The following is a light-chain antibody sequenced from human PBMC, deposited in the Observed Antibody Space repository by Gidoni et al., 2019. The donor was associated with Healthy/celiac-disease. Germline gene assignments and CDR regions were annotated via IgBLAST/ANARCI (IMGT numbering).Light chain of an antibody. CDR1: QSVSSY. Sequence: EIVLTQPPATLSLSPGARATISCRARQSVSSYLAWYQQKPGQAPRLLIYDASNRATGIPARFSGSGSGTDFTLTISSLEPEDFAIYYCQQRSNWPPLTFGGETKVGIK. V-gene: IGKV3-11*01. J-gene: IGKJ4*01. CDR3: QQRSNWPPLT. CDR2: DAS.